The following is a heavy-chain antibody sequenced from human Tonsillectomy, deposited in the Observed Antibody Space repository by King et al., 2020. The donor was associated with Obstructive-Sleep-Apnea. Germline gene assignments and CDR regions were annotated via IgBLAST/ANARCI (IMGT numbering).Heavy chain of an antibody. Sequence: VQLVESGGVVVKPGGSLRLSCAASGFTFDDYTMHWVRQAPGKGLEWVSLISWDGGSTYYADSVKGRFTISRDNSKNSLYLQMNSLRTEDTALYYCAMPYGSGSAFDIWGQGTMVTVSS. V-gene: IGHV3-43*01. CDR1: GFTFDDYT. J-gene: IGHJ3*02. CDR2: ISWDGGST. D-gene: IGHD3-10*01. CDR3: AMPYGSGSAFDI.